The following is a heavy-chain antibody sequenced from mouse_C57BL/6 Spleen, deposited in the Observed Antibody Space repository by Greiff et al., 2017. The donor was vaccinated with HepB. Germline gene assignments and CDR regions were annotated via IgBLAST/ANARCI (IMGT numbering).Heavy chain of an antibody. CDR2: INPYNGDT. Sequence: EVKLQESGPELVKPGDSVKISCKASGYSFTGYFMNWVMQSHGKSLEWIGRINPYNGDTFYNQKFKGKATLTVDKSSSTAHMELRSLTSEDSAVYYCARDSTSYYFDYWGQGTTLTVSS. CDR1: GYSFTGYF. CDR3: ARDSTSYYFDY. V-gene: IGHV1-20*01. D-gene: IGHD5-1*01. J-gene: IGHJ2*01.